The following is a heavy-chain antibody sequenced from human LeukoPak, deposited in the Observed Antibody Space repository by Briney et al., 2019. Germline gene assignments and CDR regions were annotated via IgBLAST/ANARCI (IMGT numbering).Heavy chain of an antibody. CDR3: ATISGELLSTTVTTWVAIDY. CDR2: INPSGGST. J-gene: IGHJ4*02. CDR1: GYTFIRYY. D-gene: IGHD4-17*01. V-gene: IGHV1-46*01. Sequence: ASVKVSCKASGYTFIRYYMHWVRQAPGQGLEWMGIINPSGGSTSYARKFQGRGTMTRDTSISTAYMELSRLRSDDTAVYYCATISGELLSTTVTTWVAIDYWGQGTLVTVSS.